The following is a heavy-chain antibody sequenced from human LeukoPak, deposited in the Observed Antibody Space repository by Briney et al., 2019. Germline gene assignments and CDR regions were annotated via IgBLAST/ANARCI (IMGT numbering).Heavy chain of an antibody. CDR3: AKSHSVAQRGYYDY. V-gene: IGHV3-23*01. Sequence: PGGSLRLSCAASGFSFTTYAMSWVRQAPGKGLEWLSTVSDSGADTYYADSVKGRFTISRDNSRNTVYLQMNSLRAEDAAVYYCAKSHSVAQRGYYDYWAREPWSPSPQ. D-gene: IGHD4-23*01. CDR2: VSDSGADT. J-gene: IGHJ4*02. CDR1: GFSFTTYA.